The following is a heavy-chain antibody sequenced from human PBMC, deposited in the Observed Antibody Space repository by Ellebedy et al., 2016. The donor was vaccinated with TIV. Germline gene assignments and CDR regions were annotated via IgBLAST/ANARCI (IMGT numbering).Heavy chain of an antibody. J-gene: IGHJ4*02. CDR2: MFHSGST. D-gene: IGHD5-12*01. CDR1: HYAISGGYY. CDR3: ARMTSRGFSTPAY. V-gene: IGHV4-38-2*02. Sequence: SETLSLTXSVSHYAISGGYYWGWIRPRPGKVLEWIGSMFHSGSTYYNPSLRSRVTMSVDTSKNQLSLKLRSVTAADTAIYYCARMTSRGFSTPAYWGQGTLVTVSS.